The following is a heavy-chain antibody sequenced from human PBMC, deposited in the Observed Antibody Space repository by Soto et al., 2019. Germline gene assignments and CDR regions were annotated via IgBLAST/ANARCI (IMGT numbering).Heavy chain of an antibody. J-gene: IGHJ6*03. CDR2: IYYSGST. D-gene: IGHD3-9*01. Sequence: PSETLSLTCTGSGGSISRYYWSWIRQPPGKGLEWIGYIYYSGSTNYNPSLKSRVTISVDTSKNQFSLKLSSVTAADTAVYYCARHKFSRGEKTYYDILTASSSYMDVWGQGTTVTVSS. CDR1: GGSISRYY. V-gene: IGHV4-59*08. CDR3: ARHKFSRGEKTYYDILTASSSYMDV.